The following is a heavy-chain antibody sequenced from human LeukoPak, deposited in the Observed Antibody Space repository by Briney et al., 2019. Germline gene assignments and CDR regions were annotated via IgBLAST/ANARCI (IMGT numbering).Heavy chain of an antibody. CDR2: ISAYNGNT. Sequence: ASVTVSCTASGYTFTSYGISWVRQAPGQGLEWMGWISAYNGNTNYAQKLQGRVTMTTDTSTSTAYMELRSLRSDDTAVYYCARSVLSNYYYMDVWGKGTTVTVSS. V-gene: IGHV1-18*01. J-gene: IGHJ6*03. D-gene: IGHD5/OR15-5a*01. CDR3: ARSVLSNYYYMDV. CDR1: GYTFTSYG.